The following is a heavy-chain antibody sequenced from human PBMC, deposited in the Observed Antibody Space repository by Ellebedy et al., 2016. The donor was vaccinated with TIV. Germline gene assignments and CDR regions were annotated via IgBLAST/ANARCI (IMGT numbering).Heavy chain of an antibody. V-gene: IGHV3-53*01. D-gene: IGHD6-6*01. Sequence: GESLKISXVASGVTVTSNYMSWVRQAPGKGLEWVSYISSSSGTIYYADSVKGRFTISRDNSKNTLYLQMNSLRAEDTAVYYCARSRYSSSFCLDYWGQGTLVTVSS. CDR3: ARSRYSSSFCLDY. CDR1: GVTVTSNY. CDR2: ISSSSGTI. J-gene: IGHJ4*02.